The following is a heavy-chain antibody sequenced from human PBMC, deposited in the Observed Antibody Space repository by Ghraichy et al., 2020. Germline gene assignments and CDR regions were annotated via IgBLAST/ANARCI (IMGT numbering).Heavy chain of an antibody. V-gene: IGHV3-21*01. CDR1: GFTFSSYS. Sequence: GGSLRLSCAASGFTFSSYSMNWVRQAPGKGLEWVSSISSGGSYTYFADSLKGRITISRDNAKNSLYLQMNSLRAEDTAVYYCARGSSGGYCSGGSCYSPRDYWGQGTLVTVSS. J-gene: IGHJ4*02. CDR2: ISSGGSYT. D-gene: IGHD2-15*01. CDR3: ARGSSGGYCSGGSCYSPRDY.